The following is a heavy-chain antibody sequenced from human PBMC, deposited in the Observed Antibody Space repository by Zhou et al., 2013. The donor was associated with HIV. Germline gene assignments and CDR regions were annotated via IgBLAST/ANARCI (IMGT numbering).Heavy chain of an antibody. CDR2: INPKNGDT. D-gene: IGHD3-9*01. J-gene: IGHJ6*03. V-gene: IGHV1-2*02. CDR3: ARDWQFHVVFDDYYIDV. Sequence: QVQLVQSGSEVKKSGASANVSCKASGYTITDYYLHWVRQAPGQGLQWMGWINPKNGDTNYAQTFKGRITMTRDTSINTAYMVLTSLKSNDTALYFCARDWQFHVVFDDYYIDVWGEGTTVIVSS. CDR1: GYTITDYY.